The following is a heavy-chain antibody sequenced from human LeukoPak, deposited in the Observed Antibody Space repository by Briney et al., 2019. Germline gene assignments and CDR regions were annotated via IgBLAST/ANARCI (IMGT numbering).Heavy chain of an antibody. CDR2: ISSSGSTM. J-gene: IGHJ4*02. Sequence: PGGSLRLSCAASGFTFSDYYMSWIRQAPGKGLEWVSYISSSGSTMYYADSVKGRFTISRDNAKNSLYLQMSSLRVEDTAVYYCLFSMVRGVIGTYYFDYWGQGTLVTVSS. D-gene: IGHD3-10*01. CDR1: GFTFSDYY. CDR3: LFSMVRGVIGTYYFDY. V-gene: IGHV3-11*01.